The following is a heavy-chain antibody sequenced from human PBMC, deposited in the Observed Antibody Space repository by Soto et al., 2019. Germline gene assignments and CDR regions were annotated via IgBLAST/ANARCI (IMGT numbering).Heavy chain of an antibody. V-gene: IGHV4-59*11. CDR2: IFYSGRT. CDR1: GGSLSDHH. J-gene: IGHJ4*02. D-gene: IGHD3-10*01. Sequence: SETLSLTCPVSGGSLSDHHWSWIRQPPGKGLEYIGYIFYSGRTRYNASLTSRVAISLDTPNNQISLKLKSVTAADTAVYYCARACHSYGVVVWGQGIQVTVSS. CDR3: ARACHSYGVVV.